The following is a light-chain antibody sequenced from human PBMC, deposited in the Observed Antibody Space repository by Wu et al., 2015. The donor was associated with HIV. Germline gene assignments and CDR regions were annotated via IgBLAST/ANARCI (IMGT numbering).Light chain of an antibody. J-gene: IGKJ3*01. Sequence: EIVLTQSPGTLSLSPGESATLSCRATEDLDSDYLAWFQQKPGQAPRLLIYGAFSRAAGIPDRFSGSGSGTDFTLTINRLQPEDFAVYYCQQYGNSLRTFGPGTKVDVK. CDR3: QQYGNSLRT. V-gene: IGKV3-20*01. CDR2: GAF. CDR1: EDLDSDY.